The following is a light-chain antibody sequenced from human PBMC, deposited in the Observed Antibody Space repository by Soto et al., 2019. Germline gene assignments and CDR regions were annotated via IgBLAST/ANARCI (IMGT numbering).Light chain of an antibody. CDR3: QHRRNWPWT. J-gene: IGKJ1*01. V-gene: IGKV3-11*01. CDR1: QSVSTY. Sequence: EIVLTQSPATLSLSPGERATLSCSASQSVSTYLGWYQQKPGQAPRLLIYDASNRATGIPGRFSGSGSGTDFTLTISSLEPEDFALYYCQHRRNWPWTFGQGTKVEVK. CDR2: DAS.